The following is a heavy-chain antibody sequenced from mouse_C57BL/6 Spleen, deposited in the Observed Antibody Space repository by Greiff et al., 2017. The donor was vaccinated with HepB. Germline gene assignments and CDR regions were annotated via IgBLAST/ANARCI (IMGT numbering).Heavy chain of an antibody. CDR2: IYPGSGST. J-gene: IGHJ2*01. CDR1: GYTFTSYW. D-gene: IGHD3-2*02. CDR3: ARPGSSGYYFDY. Sequence: QVQLQQSGAELVKPGASVKMSCKASGYTFTSYWITWVKQRPGQGLEWIGDIYPGSGSTNYNEKFKSKATLTVDTSSSTAYMQLSSLTSEDSAVYYCARPGSSGYYFDYWGQGTTLTVSS. V-gene: IGHV1-55*01.